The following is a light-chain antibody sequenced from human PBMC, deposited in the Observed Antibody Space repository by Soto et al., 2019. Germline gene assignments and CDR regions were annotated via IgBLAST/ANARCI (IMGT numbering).Light chain of an antibody. J-gene: IGLJ3*02. CDR1: SSDVGGYNY. CDR2: EVS. Sequence: QSVLTQPASVSGSPGQSITISCTGTSSDVGGYNYVSWYQQHPGKAPKLMIYEVSNRPSGVSNGFSGSKSGNTASLTISGLQAEDEADYYCTSYTTSSTHWVFGGGTKLTVL. V-gene: IGLV2-14*01. CDR3: TSYTTSSTHWV.